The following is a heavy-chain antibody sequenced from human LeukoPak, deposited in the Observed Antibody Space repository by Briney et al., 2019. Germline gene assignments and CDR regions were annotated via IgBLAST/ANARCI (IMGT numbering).Heavy chain of an antibody. CDR2: ISSSSSYI. CDR3: ARDTTGRISNDAFDI. D-gene: IGHD1-1*01. Sequence: GGSLRLSCAASGFTFSDYYMSWIRQAPGKGLEWVSSISSSSSYIYYADSVKGRFTISRDNAKNSLYLQMNSLRAEDTAVYYCARDTTGRISNDAFDIWGQGTMVTVSS. J-gene: IGHJ3*02. V-gene: IGHV3-11*06. CDR1: GFTFSDYY.